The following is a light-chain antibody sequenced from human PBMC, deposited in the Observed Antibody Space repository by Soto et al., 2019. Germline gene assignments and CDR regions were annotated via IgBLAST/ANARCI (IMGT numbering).Light chain of an antibody. Sequence: DIQLTQSPSALSASIGDRVTITCRASQAIITSLAWYQQKPGKAPKLLIYDASVLQTGVPARFSGYASGTELTLPIRSVQPDDFATYHCQQYNSYSAHGLTFGGGTQVGIK. CDR1: QAIITS. CDR2: DAS. V-gene: IGKV1-5*01. J-gene: IGKJ4*01. CDR3: QQYNSYSAHGLT.